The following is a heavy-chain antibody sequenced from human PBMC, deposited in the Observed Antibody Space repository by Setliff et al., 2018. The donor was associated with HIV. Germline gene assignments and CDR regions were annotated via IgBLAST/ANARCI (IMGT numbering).Heavy chain of an antibody. V-gene: IGHV3-21*01. J-gene: IGHJ3*01. CDR2: ISSSSSYI. CDR3: ARTLQDGITMSLPGAFDL. Sequence: PGGSLRLSCAASGFTFSSYSMNWVRQAPGKGLEWVSSISSSSSYIYYADSVKGRFTISRDNARNSLYLQMNSLRAEDTAVYFCARTLQDGITMSLPGAFDLWGQGTMVTVSS. D-gene: IGHD3-10*02. CDR1: GFTFSSYS.